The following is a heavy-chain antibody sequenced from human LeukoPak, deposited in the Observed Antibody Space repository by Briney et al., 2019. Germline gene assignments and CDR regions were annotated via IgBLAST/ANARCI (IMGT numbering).Heavy chain of an antibody. J-gene: IGHJ6*02. Sequence: ASVNVSCKASGYTFTSYYMHWVRQAPGQGLEWMGIINPSGGSTSYAQKFQGRVTMTRDTSTSTVYMELSSLRSEDTAVYYCARESAPATRYYYYYYGMDVWGQGTTVTVPS. V-gene: IGHV1-46*01. CDR1: GYTFTSYY. CDR2: INPSGGST. CDR3: ARESAPATRYYYYYYGMDV. D-gene: IGHD2-15*01.